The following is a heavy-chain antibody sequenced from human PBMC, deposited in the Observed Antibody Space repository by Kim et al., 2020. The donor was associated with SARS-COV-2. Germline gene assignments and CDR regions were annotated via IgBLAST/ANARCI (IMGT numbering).Heavy chain of an antibody. CDR1: GFAFDNYA. CDR2: IRNKDYGGTT. V-gene: IGHV3-49*03. J-gene: IGHJ6*02. D-gene: IGHD3-16*01. CDR3: VRDVGGRYDSAYYYGMDV. Sequence: GGSLRLSCTASGFAFDNYAVSWFRQAPGKGLELVSFIRNKDYGGTTEYAASVKGRFTISRDDSTSIAYLQMESLKTEDTAVYYCVRDVGGRYDSAYYYGMDVWGQGTTVTVSS.